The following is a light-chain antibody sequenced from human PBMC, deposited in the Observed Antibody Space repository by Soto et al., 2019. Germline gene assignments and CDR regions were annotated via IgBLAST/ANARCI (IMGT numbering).Light chain of an antibody. V-gene: IGKV3-15*01. Sequence: ETVMTQSPATLSVSPGERATLSYRASQSVSNALAWYQQRLGQAPRLLIYAASTRATGIPARFSGSGSGTEFTLTISSLQSEDFALYYCQQYNNWPLTFGGGTKVEIK. CDR2: AAS. J-gene: IGKJ4*01. CDR1: QSVSNA. CDR3: QQYNNWPLT.